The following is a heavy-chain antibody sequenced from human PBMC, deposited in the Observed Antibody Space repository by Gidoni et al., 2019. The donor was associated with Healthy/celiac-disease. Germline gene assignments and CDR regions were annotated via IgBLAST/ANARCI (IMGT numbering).Heavy chain of an antibody. J-gene: IGHJ4*02. D-gene: IGHD1-26*01. CDR3: AKGYSGSYSDSDY. Sequence: EVQLWEAGGGLVQHGGSRRLYWAASGVTVSSYAMGWVRQAPGKGLAGVSALSGSGGSTYYADSVKGRFTISRDNSKNTLYLQMNSLRAEDTAVYYCAKGYSGSYSDSDYWGQGTLVTVSS. CDR1: GVTVSSYA. CDR2: LSGSGGST. V-gene: IGHV3-23*01.